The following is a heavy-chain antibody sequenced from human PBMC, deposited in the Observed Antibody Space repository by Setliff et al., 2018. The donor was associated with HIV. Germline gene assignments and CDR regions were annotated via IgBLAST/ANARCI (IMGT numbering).Heavy chain of an antibody. V-gene: IGHV3-11*04. J-gene: IGHJ4*02. CDR2: ISGSGSAM. CDR1: GFTFSDYY. CDR3: ARDVSWRVRTYIDY. D-gene: IGHD3-3*01. Sequence: PGGSLRLSCAASGFTFSDYYMSWIRQAPGKGLEWVSYISGSGSAMYYADSVEGRFTISRDNAKNSLYLQMNSLTAEDTAVYYCARDVSWRVRTYIDYWGQGALVTSPQ.